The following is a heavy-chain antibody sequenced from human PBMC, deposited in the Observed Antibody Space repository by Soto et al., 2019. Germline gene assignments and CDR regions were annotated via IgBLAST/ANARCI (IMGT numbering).Heavy chain of an antibody. V-gene: IGHV4-38-2*01. Sequence: SETLSLTCAVSGYSISSGYYWGWIRQPPGKGLEWIGSIYHSGSTYYNPSLKSRVTIPVDTSKNQFSLKLSSVTAADTAVYYCARALAPGEGSGWPAQYYFDYWGQGTLVTVSS. CDR3: ARALAPGEGSGWPAQYYFDY. J-gene: IGHJ4*02. CDR1: GYSISSGYY. D-gene: IGHD6-19*01. CDR2: IYHSGST.